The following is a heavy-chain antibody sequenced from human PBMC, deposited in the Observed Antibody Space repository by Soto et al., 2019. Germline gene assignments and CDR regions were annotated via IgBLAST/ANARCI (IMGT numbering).Heavy chain of an antibody. J-gene: IGHJ4*02. CDR3: ARGYCGGDCYSEFDY. CDR2: IWYDGSNK. CDR1: GFTFSTYG. Sequence: GGSLRLSCAASGFTFSTYGMHWARQAPGKGLEWVTVIWYDGSNKYYADSVKGRFTISRDNSKNTLYLQMNSLRVEDTAVYYCARGYCGGDCYSEFDYWGQGTLVTVSS. D-gene: IGHD2-21*02. V-gene: IGHV3-33*01.